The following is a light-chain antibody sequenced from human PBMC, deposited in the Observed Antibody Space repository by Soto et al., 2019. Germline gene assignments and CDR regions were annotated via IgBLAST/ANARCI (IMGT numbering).Light chain of an antibody. CDR3: QQYDNWPWT. J-gene: IGKJ1*01. CDR2: GAS. CDR1: QSISDT. Sequence: LVMTQSPATLSVSPGGRATLSCRASQSISDTLAWYQQKPRQAPRLLIHGASTRATGFPARFSGSGSGTDFTLTISSLQSEDFAVYYCQQYDNWPWTFGQGTKVDIK. V-gene: IGKV3-15*01.